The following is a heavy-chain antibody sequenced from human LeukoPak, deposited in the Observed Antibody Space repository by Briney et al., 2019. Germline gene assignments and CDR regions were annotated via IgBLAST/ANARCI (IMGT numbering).Heavy chain of an antibody. D-gene: IGHD5-24*01. V-gene: IGHV3-30*02. CDR2: IRYDGSNK. CDR1: GFTFSSYG. CDR3: AKDPTMATILFDY. Sequence: PGGSLRHSCAASGFTFSSYGMHWVRQAPGKGLEWVAFIRYDGSNKYYADSVKGRFTISRDNSKNTLYLQMNSLRAEDTAVYYCAKDPTMATILFDYWGQGTLVTVSS. J-gene: IGHJ4*02.